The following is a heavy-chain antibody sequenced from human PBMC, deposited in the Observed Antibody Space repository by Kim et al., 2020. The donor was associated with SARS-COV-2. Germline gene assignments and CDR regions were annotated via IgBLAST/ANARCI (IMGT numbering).Heavy chain of an antibody. V-gene: IGHV1-18*01. Sequence: NNAENLPGRVTMTTDISTRTVYMGLRNLRSDDTAVYYCARFVVGATKGFDYWGQGTLVTVSS. CDR3: ARFVVGATKGFDY. D-gene: IGHD1-26*01. J-gene: IGHJ4*02.